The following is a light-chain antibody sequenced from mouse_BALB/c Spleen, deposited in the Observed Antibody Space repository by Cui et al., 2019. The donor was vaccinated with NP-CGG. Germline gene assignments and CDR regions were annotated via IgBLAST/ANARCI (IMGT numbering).Light chain of an antibody. V-gene: IGLV1*01. CDR3: ALWYSNHWV. CDR1: TGAVTTSNY. Sequence: QAVVTQESALTTSPGETVTFTCRSSTGAVTTSNYANWVQEKPDHLFTGLIGGTNNRVPGVPARFSGSLIGDKAALTSTGAQTEDEAIYFCALWYSNHWVFGGGTKLTVL. CDR2: GTN. J-gene: IGLJ1*01.